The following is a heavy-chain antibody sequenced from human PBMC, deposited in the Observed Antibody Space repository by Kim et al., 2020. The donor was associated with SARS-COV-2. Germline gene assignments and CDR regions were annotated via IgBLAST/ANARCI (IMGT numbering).Heavy chain of an antibody. V-gene: IGHV4-59*01. CDR2: IYYSGST. CDR3: ARTVPSGYYYGGLDY. J-gene: IGHJ4*02. CDR1: GGSISSYY. Sequence: SETLSLTCTVSGGSISSYYWSWIRQPPGKGLEWIGYIYYSGSTNYNPSLKSRVTISVDTSKNQFSLKLSSVTAADTAVYYCARTVPSGYYYGGLDYWGQGTLVTVSS. D-gene: IGHD3-22*01.